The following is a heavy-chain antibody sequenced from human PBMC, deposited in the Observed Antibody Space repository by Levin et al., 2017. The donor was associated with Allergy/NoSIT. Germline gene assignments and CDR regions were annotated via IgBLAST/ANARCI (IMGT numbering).Heavy chain of an antibody. V-gene: IGHV3-48*03. CDR1: GDTFSGDA. J-gene: IGHJ4*02. D-gene: IGHD3-3*01. CDR2: ISSSGSTI. Sequence: SCKASGDTFSGDAISWVRQAPGQGLEWVSYISSSGSTIYYADSVKGRFTISRDNAKNSLYLQMNSLRAEDTAVYYCARQLGNFWSGYNYFDYWGQGTLVTVSS. CDR3: ARQLGNFWSGYNYFDY.